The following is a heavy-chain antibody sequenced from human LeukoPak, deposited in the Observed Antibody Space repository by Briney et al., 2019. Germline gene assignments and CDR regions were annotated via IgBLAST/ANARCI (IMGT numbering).Heavy chain of an antibody. V-gene: IGHV3-23*01. Sequence: GGSLRLSCAASGFTLSTYAMSWVRQTPGKGLEWVAATSSSDASTYHADSVRGRFTISRDNSKNTLYLQMNSLRAEDAAVYFCAKAPVTSCRGAYCYPFDSWGQGTLVTVSS. CDR1: GFTLSTYA. D-gene: IGHD2-21*01. J-gene: IGHJ4*02. CDR2: TSSSDAST. CDR3: AKAPVTSCRGAYCYPFDS.